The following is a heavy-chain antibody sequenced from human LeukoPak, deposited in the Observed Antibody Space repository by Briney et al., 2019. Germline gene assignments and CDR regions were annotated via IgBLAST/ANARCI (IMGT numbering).Heavy chain of an antibody. D-gene: IGHD5-12*01. Sequence: PGGSLRLSCAASGFTFSSYDMHWVRQATGKGLEWVSAIGTAGDTYYPGSVKGRFTISRENAKNSLYLQMNSLRAGDTAVYYCAREKYSGYDFFLGVGSAFDIWGQGTMVTVSS. CDR3: AREKYSGYDFFLGVGSAFDI. CDR2: IGTAGDT. J-gene: IGHJ3*02. CDR1: GFTFSSYD. V-gene: IGHV3-13*01.